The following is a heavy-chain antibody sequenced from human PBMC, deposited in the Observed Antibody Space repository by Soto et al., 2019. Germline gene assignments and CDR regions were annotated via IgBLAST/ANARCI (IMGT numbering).Heavy chain of an antibody. CDR2: IKSGTDGGTT. D-gene: IGHD5-12*01. CDR1: GFTFSNAW. J-gene: IGHJ3*02. Sequence: EVQLVESGGGLVKPGGSLRLSCAASGFTFSNAWMNWVRQAPGKGLEWVGRIKSGTDGGTTDYAAPVKGRFTISRDDSKNTLYLQMNTLKTEDTAVYYCTTDGRERWLQVTLFKAAFDIWGQGTMVTVSS. CDR3: TTDGRERWLQVTLFKAAFDI. V-gene: IGHV3-15*07.